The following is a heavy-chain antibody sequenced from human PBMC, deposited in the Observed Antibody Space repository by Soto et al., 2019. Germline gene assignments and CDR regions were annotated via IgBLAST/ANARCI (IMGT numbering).Heavy chain of an antibody. J-gene: IGHJ6*02. CDR3: ARQVTGRPASYYYYGLDV. Sequence: GESLKISCKGSGYSFTNYWIGWVRQMPGKGLELMGIIYPGDSDTRYSPSFQGRVTISADKSISTAYLQWTSLKASDTAMYYCARQVTGRPASYYYYGLDVWGQGTTVTVSS. CDR1: GYSFTNYW. CDR2: IYPGDSDT. V-gene: IGHV5-51*01. D-gene: IGHD5-18*01.